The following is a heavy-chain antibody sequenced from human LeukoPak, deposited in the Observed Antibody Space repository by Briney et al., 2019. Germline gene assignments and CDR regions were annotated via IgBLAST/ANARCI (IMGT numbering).Heavy chain of an antibody. CDR2: ISSSGSTI. CDR1: GFTFSDYY. V-gene: IGHV3-11*01. Sequence: GGSLRLSCAASGFTFSDYYMSWIRQAPGKGLEWVSYISSSGSTIYYADSVKGRFTISRDNAKNSLYLQMNSLRAEDTALYYCARVKEYQLLTYWGQGTLVTVSS. J-gene: IGHJ4*02. D-gene: IGHD2-2*01. CDR3: ARVKEYQLLTY.